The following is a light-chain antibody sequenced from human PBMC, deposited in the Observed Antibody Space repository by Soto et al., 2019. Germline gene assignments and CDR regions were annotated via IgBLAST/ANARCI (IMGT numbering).Light chain of an antibody. V-gene: IGKV3-20*01. CDR3: QQYRNWPRT. Sequence: EIGLTQSACTLSLSPGERATLSWGASQSVSSSYLAWYQQKPGQAPRLVIYGASSRATGIPDRFSGSGSGTDFNLTISRLETEDFAVYYCQQYRNWPRTFGQGTKVDIK. J-gene: IGKJ1*01. CDR2: GAS. CDR1: QSVSSSY.